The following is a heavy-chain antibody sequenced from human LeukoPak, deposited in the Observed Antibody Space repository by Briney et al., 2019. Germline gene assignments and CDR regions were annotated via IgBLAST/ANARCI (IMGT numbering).Heavy chain of an antibody. CDR3: ARGDYSSHTL. Sequence: GGSLRLSCAASGFTFSSYWMHWVRQSPGKGLVWVSRIKTDGSDTYYADSVRGRFTISRDNAKNTLYLQMDSLRAEDTAEYFCARGDYSSHTLWGQGTLVTVSS. J-gene: IGHJ4*02. CDR2: IKTDGSDT. V-gene: IGHV3-74*01. CDR1: GFTFSSYW. D-gene: IGHD4-11*01.